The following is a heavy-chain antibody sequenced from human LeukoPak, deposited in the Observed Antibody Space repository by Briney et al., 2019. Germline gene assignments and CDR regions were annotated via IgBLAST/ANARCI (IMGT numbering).Heavy chain of an antibody. D-gene: IGHD3-9*01. J-gene: IGHJ4*02. CDR1: GGSISSSSYY. CDR2: IYYSGST. CDR3: ATYVVLTGYYHFDY. V-gene: IGHV4-39*01. Sequence: PSETLSLTCTVSGGSISSSSYYWGWIRQPPGKGLEWIGSIYYSGSTYYNPSLKSRVTISVDTSENQFSLKLSSVTAADTAVYYCATYVVLTGYYHFDYWGQGTLVTVSS.